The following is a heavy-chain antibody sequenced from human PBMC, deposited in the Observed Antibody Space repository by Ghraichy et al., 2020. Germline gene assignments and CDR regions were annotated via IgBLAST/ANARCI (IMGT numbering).Heavy chain of an antibody. D-gene: IGHD3-3*01. V-gene: IGHV4-34*01. CDR3: ARGQTTYYDFWSGYYTENWFDP. CDR2: INHSGST. Sequence: SETLSLTCAVYGGSFSGYYWSWIRQPPGKGLEWIGEINHSGSTNYNPSLKSRVTISVDTSKNQFSLKLSSVTAADTAVYYCARGQTTYYDFWSGYYTENWFDPWGQGTLVTVSS. CDR1: GGSFSGYY. J-gene: IGHJ5*02.